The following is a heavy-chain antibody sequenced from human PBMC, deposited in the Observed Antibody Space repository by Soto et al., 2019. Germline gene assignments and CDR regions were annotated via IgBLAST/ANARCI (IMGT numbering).Heavy chain of an antibody. CDR1: GGTFSSYA. CDR3: ARDDRGYSHGAYYYYGMGV. CDR2: IIPIFGTA. Sequence: GASVKVSCKASGGTFSSYAISWVRQAPGQGLEWMGGIIPIFGTASYAQKFQGSVTITADESTSTAYMELSSLRSEDTAVYYCARDDRGYSHGAYYYYGMGVWGQGTTVTVSS. D-gene: IGHD5-18*01. V-gene: IGHV1-69*13. J-gene: IGHJ6*02.